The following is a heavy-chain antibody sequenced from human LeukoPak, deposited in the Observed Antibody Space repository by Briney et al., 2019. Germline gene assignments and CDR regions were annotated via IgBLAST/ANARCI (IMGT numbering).Heavy chain of an antibody. Sequence: GASVKVSCKASGYTFTGYYMHWVRQAPGQGLEWMGWINPNSGGTNYAQKFQGRVTMTRDTSISTAYMELSRLRSDDTAVYYCARAAPSLIVVVTATLDYWGQGTLVTVSS. CDR3: ARAAPSLIVVVTATLDY. D-gene: IGHD2-21*02. J-gene: IGHJ4*02. CDR2: INPNSGGT. CDR1: GYTFTGYY. V-gene: IGHV1-2*02.